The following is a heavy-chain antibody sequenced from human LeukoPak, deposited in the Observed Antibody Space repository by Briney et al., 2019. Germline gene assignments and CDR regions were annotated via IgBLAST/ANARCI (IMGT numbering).Heavy chain of an antibody. J-gene: IGHJ4*02. Sequence: ASVKVSCKASGYTFTGYYMHWVRQAPGKGLEWMGCIHPDSGATNYAQNFQGRVTMTRDTSISTAYMDLSRLTSDDTAVYYCSRDISASSSLDYWGQGTLVTVSS. D-gene: IGHD6-6*01. CDR1: GYTFTGYY. V-gene: IGHV1-2*02. CDR3: SRDISASSSLDY. CDR2: IHPDSGAT.